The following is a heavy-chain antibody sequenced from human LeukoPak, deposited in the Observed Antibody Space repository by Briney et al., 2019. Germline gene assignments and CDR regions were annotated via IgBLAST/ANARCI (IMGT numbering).Heavy chain of an antibody. V-gene: IGHV4-59*01. CDR2: IYYSGST. Sequence: SETLSLTCTVSGGSISSYYWSWIRQPPGKGLEWIGYIYYSGSTNYNPSLKSRVTISVDTPKNQFSLKLSSVTAADTAVYYCARDVPSAWFDPWGQGTLVTVSS. CDR3: ARDVPSAWFDP. D-gene: IGHD3-10*01. CDR1: GGSISSYY. J-gene: IGHJ5*02.